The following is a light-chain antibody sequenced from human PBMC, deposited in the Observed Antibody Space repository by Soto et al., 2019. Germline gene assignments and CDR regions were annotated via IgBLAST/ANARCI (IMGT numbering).Light chain of an antibody. CDR1: QTISSW. V-gene: IGKV1-5*03. CDR3: QQYNTYST. Sequence: DIQMTQSPSTLSVSVGDRVTITCRASQTISSWLAWYQQKPGKAPKLLIYKASTLKSGVPSRFSGGGSGTEFTLTISSLQPDDFATYYCQQYNTYSTFGQGTRLEIK. CDR2: KAS. J-gene: IGKJ5*01.